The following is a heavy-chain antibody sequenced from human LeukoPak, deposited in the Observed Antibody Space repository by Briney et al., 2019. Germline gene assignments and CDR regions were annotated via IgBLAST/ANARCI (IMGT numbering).Heavy chain of an antibody. CDR2: ISGTGGYT. Sequence: PGGSLRLSCAASGFTFSNYAMHWVRQAPGTGLEYVSAISGTGGYTYYADSVKGRFTISRDNSKDTLYLQMGSLRTEDMAVYYCARASSGWYDYWGQGTLVTVSS. CDR3: ARASSGWYDY. V-gene: IGHV3-64*02. J-gene: IGHJ4*02. D-gene: IGHD6-19*01. CDR1: GFTFSNYA.